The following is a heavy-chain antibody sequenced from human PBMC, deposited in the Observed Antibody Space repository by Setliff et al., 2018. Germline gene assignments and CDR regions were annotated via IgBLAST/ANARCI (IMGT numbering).Heavy chain of an antibody. CDR1: GFTFNDHA. J-gene: IGHJ4*02. Sequence: GGSLRLSCVVSGFTFNDHAMTWVRQTPGKGLEWVSLISDRDDKSYYADFVQGRFTISRDKSNNTVYLQMHSLRAEDTATYYCAHDGRWSTVPLEYWGQGSLVTVSS. V-gene: IGHV3-23*01. CDR2: ISDRDDKS. CDR3: AHDGRWSTVPLEY. D-gene: IGHD1-26*01.